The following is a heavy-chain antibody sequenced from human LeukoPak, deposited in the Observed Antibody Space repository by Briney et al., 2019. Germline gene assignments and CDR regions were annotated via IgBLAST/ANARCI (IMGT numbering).Heavy chain of an antibody. CDR3: ARDRLGIDY. CDR2: INWNGGST. D-gene: IGHD7-27*01. J-gene: IGHJ4*02. Sequence: TGGSLRLSCAASGFTVSSNYMSWVRQAPGKGLEWVSGINWNGGSTGYADSVKGRFTISRDNAKNSLYLQMNSLRAEDTALYHCARDRLGIDYWGQGTLVTVSS. CDR1: GFTVSSNY. V-gene: IGHV3-20*01.